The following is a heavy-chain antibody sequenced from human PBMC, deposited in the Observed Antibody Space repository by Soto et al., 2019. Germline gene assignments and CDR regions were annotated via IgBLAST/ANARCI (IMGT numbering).Heavy chain of an antibody. V-gene: IGHV4-4*02. CDR2: IYHSGST. D-gene: IGHD3-22*01. J-gene: IGHJ4*02. CDR1: GGSISSSNW. CDR3: ATQPYYYDSSGYYYFDF. Sequence: SETLSLTCAVSGGSISSSNWWSWVRQPPGKGLEWIGEIYHSGSTNYNPSLKSRVTILVDKSKNQFSLKLSSVTAADTAVYYCATQPYYYDSSGYYYFDFWGQGTLVTVSS.